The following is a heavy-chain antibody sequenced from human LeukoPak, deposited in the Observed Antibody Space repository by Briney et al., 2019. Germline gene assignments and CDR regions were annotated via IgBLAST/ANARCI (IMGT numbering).Heavy chain of an antibody. CDR3: ARASSIAVAGPDY. CDR1: GGSFSGYY. D-gene: IGHD6-19*01. J-gene: IGHJ4*02. CDR2: ISHSGST. Sequence: PTETLSLTCAVYGGSFSGYYWSWIRQPPGKGLEWIGEISHSGSTNNNPSLKSRDTISVDTSKKQSSLTLSSVTAADTAVYYCARASSIAVAGPDYWGQGTLVTVSS. V-gene: IGHV4-34*04.